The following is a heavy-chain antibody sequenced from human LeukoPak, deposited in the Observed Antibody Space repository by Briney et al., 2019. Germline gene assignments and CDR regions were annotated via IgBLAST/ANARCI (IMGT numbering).Heavy chain of an antibody. V-gene: IGHV4-4*07. CDR2: IYTSGST. Sequence: SETLSLTCTVSGGSISSYYWSWIRHPAGKGLEWIGRIYTSGSTNYNPSLKSRVTMSVDTSKNQFSLKLSSVTAADTAVYYCARDGRDTAMATNWFDPWGQGTLVTVSS. CDR3: ARDGRDTAMATNWFDP. CDR1: GGSISSYY. J-gene: IGHJ5*02. D-gene: IGHD5-18*01.